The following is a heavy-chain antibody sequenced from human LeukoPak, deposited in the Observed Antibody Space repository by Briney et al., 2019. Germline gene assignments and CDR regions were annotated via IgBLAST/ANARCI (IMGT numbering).Heavy chain of an antibody. CDR3: ARTADFAAGYYIDY. J-gene: IGHJ4*02. V-gene: IGHV3-21*01. Sequence: GGSLRLSCVASGFTLSSYIINWVRQAPGKGLEWVSSISGSSRHKYCADSVKGRFTISRDNAKNSLYLQMNSLRAEDTAVYYCARTADFAAGYYIDYWGQGTLVTVSS. D-gene: IGHD6-13*01. CDR2: ISGSSRHK. CDR1: GFTLSSYI.